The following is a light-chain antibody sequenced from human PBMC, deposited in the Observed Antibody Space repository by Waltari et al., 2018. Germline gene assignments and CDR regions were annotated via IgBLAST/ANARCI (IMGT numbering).Light chain of an antibody. Sequence: QSALTQPAPVSGSPGQSITISCPGTSSDVGNYNLFSWYHKHQGKAPKPILFEVSQRPSGVSNRFSGSKSGTTASLTISGLQAEDEADFYCCSYAGSGSSVVFGGGTKLTVL. CDR2: EVS. CDR3: CSYAGSGSSVV. J-gene: IGLJ2*01. V-gene: IGLV2-23*02. CDR1: SSDVGNYNL.